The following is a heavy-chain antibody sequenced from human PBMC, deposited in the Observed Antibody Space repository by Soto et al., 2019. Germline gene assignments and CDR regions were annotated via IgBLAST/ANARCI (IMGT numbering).Heavy chain of an antibody. D-gene: IGHD1-1*01. Sequence: QVQLQESGPGLVKPSQTLSLTCTVSGGSIRSGGYYWSWIRQHPGKGLEWIGYIYYSGSTYYNPSLKIRVTISVDTSKNQFSLKLSAVTAADTAVYYCARWPQLEPRFDYWGQGTLVTVSS. CDR1: GGSIRSGGYY. CDR2: IYYSGST. J-gene: IGHJ4*02. CDR3: ARWPQLEPRFDY. V-gene: IGHV4-31*03.